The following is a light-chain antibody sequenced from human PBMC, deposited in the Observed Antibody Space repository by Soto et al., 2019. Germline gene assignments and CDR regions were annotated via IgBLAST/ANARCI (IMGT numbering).Light chain of an antibody. CDR2: DVS. J-gene: IGLJ2*01. CDR1: SSDVGGYNY. CDR3: SSYTSSSTLYVV. Sequence: QSALTQPASVSGSPGQSITISCTGTSSDVGGYNYVSWYQQHPGKAPKLMIYDVSNRPSGVSNRFSGSKSGNTASLTISGLQAEDEADYYCSSYTSSSTLYVVFGGWIKLTVL. V-gene: IGLV2-14*01.